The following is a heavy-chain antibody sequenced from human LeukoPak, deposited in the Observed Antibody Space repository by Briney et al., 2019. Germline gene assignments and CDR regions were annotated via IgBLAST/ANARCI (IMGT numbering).Heavy chain of an antibody. CDR2: TYYSGST. V-gene: IGHV4-59*01. CDR1: GGSISSYY. Sequence: SETLSLTCTFSGGSISSYYWSWIRQPPGKGLEWIGYTYYSGSTNYNTSLKSRVTISVDTSKNQFSLKLSSVTAADTAVYYCARGLGDYVWVSYPKLPDAFDIWGQGTMVTVSS. CDR3: ARGLGDYVWVSYPKLPDAFDI. D-gene: IGHD3-16*02. J-gene: IGHJ3*02.